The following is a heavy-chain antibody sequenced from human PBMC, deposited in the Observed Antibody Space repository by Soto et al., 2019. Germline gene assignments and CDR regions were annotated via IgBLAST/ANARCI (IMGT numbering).Heavy chain of an antibody. CDR3: AKDLSSGWYEEGFDP. V-gene: IGHV3-30*18. J-gene: IGHJ5*02. CDR1: GFTFSSYG. D-gene: IGHD6-19*01. CDR2: ISYDGSNK. Sequence: GGSLRLSCAASGFTFSSYGMHWVRQAPGKGLEWVAVISYDGSNKYYADSVKGRFTISRDNSKNTLYLQMNSLRAEDTAVYYCAKDLSSGWYEEGFDPWGQGTLVTVSS.